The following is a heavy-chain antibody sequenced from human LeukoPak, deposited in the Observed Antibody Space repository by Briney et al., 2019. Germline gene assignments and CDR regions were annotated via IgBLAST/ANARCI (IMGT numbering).Heavy chain of an antibody. CDR1: GYSISSGYY. J-gene: IGHJ4*02. CDR3: ARDSGDGYHKKGIGY. D-gene: IGHD5-24*01. CDR2: IYHSGST. V-gene: IGHV4-38-2*02. Sequence: SETLSLTCTVSGYSISSGYYWGWIRQPPGKGLEWIGSIYHSGSTYYNPSLKSRVTISVDTSKNQFSLKLSSVTAADTAVYYCARDSGDGYHKKGIGYWGQGTLVTVSS.